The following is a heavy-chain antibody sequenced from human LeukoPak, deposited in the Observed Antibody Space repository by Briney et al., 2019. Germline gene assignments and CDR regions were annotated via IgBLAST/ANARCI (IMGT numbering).Heavy chain of an antibody. D-gene: IGHD2-2*01. CDR2: IYSGGNT. J-gene: IGHJ4*02. V-gene: IGHV3-66*04. CDR3: ARQACSSTSCPFDY. CDR1: GFTVSSNY. Sequence: GGSLRLSCAASGFTVSSNYMSWVRQAPGKGLEWVSIIYSGGNTYYADSVKGRFTISRDNSKNTLYLQMNSLRAEDTALYHCARQACSSTSCPFDYWGQGTLVTVSS.